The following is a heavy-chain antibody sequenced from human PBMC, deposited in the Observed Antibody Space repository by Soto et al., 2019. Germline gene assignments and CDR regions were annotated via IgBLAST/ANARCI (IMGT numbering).Heavy chain of an antibody. D-gene: IGHD3-10*01. CDR2: ISGSGGST. CDR1: GFTFSSYA. Sequence: EVQLLESGGGLVQPGGSLRLSCAASGFTFSSYAMSWVRQAPGKGLEWVSAISGSGGSTYYADSVKGRFSISRDNSKNTLYLQMKSLRAEDTAVYYCAKIVNTMVRGGVNYWGQGTLVTVSS. CDR3: AKIVNTMVRGGVNY. V-gene: IGHV3-23*01. J-gene: IGHJ4*02.